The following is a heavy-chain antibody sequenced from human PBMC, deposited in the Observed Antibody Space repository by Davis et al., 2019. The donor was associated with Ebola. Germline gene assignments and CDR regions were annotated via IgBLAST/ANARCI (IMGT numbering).Heavy chain of an antibody. Sequence: GESLKISCEASGFTFRNYAMNWVRQGPGQGLEWVSGNSGAGYNTYHADSVKGRFTISRDNSKNTLILQRNSLRVEDTAVYFCAKDSGQNYYDSSGYFDYWGQGTLVTVSS. D-gene: IGHD3-22*01. V-gene: IGHV3-23*01. CDR3: AKDSGQNYYDSSGYFDY. CDR2: NSGAGYNT. J-gene: IGHJ4*02. CDR1: GFTFRNYA.